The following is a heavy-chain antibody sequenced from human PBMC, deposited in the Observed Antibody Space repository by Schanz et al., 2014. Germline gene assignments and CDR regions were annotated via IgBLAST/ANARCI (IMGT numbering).Heavy chain of an antibody. V-gene: IGHV3-30*04. CDR1: GFTFSNYI. Sequence: QVQLVESGGGVVQPGGSLRLSCAASGFTFSNYITHWVRQAPGKGLDWVATISYDGSNKYYGDSVKGRFTISRDNSKNTLYLQMNSLRVEDTALYYCARDRSNNFDYWGQGTLVTVSS. CDR2: ISYDGSNK. D-gene: IGHD2-2*01. J-gene: IGHJ4*02. CDR3: ARDRSNNFDY.